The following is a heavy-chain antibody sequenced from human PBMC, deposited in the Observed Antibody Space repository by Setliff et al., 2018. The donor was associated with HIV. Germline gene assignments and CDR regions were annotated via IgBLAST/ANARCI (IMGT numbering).Heavy chain of an antibody. CDR1: GHTFTSYG. Sequence: ASVKVSCKASGHTFTSYGISWVRQATGQGLEWMGWISAYNGNTNYAQQLQGRVTLTTDTSTSTAYMELRSLRSDDTAVYYCARFAVAGTKWSDPWGQGTLVTVSS. CDR2: ISAYNGNT. CDR3: ARFAVAGTKWSDP. V-gene: IGHV1-18*01. D-gene: IGHD6-19*01. J-gene: IGHJ5*02.